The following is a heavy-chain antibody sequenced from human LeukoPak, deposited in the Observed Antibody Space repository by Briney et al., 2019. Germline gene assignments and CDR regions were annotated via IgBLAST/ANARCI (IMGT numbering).Heavy chain of an antibody. CDR1: GGSISSSSYY. D-gene: IGHD1-14*01. V-gene: IGHV4-39*01. CDR3: ARQRKVMKTVDY. J-gene: IGHJ4*02. CDR2: IYYSGST. Sequence: PSETLSLTCTVSGGSISSSSYYWGWIRQPPGKGLEWIGSIYYSGSTYYNPSLKSRVTISVDTSKNQFSLKLSPVTAADTAVYYCARQRKVMKTVDYWGQGTLVTVSS.